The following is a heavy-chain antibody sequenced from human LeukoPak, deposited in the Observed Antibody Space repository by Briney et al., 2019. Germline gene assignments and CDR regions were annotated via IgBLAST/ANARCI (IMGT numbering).Heavy chain of an antibody. Sequence: GGSLRLSCAASGFTFSSYWMHWVRQAPGKGLVWVSRINKDGSSTSYADSVKGRFTISRDNAKNTLYLQMNSLRAGDTAVYYCAREDCSSTSCYPDYWGQGTLVTVSS. CDR3: AREDCSSTSCYPDY. V-gene: IGHV3-74*01. D-gene: IGHD2-2*01. CDR2: INKDGSST. CDR1: GFTFSSYW. J-gene: IGHJ4*02.